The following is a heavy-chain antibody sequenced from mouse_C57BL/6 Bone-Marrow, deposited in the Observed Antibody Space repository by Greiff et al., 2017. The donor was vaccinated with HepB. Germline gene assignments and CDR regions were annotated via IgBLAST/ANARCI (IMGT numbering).Heavy chain of an antibody. CDR3: ARDNGYHPYWYFDV. D-gene: IGHD2-2*01. J-gene: IGHJ1*03. Sequence: EVQVVESEGGLVQPGSSMKLSCTASGFTFSDYYMAWVRQVPEKGLEWVANINYDGSSTYYLDSLKSRFIISRDNAKNILYLQMSSLKSEDTATYYCARDNGYHPYWYFDVWGTGTTVTVSS. CDR1: GFTFSDYY. CDR2: INYDGSST. V-gene: IGHV5-16*01.